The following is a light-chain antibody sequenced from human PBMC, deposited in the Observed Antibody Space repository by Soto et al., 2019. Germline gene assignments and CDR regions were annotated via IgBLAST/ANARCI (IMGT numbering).Light chain of an antibody. J-gene: IGKJ2*01. CDR3: QQSYSTPLT. V-gene: IGKV1-39*01. Sequence: DIQMTQSPSSLSASVGDRVTITCRASQSISSYLNWYQQKPGKAPKLLIYAASSLQSGVPSRFSGSRSGTDFTLTISSLQPEDFATYYCQQSYSTPLTVGQGTKVDIK. CDR1: QSISSY. CDR2: AAS.